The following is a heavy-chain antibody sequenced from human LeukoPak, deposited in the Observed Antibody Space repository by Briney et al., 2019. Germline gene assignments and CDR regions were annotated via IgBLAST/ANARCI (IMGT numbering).Heavy chain of an antibody. J-gene: IGHJ4*02. CDR2: ISDDGSNK. CDR3: ARNYGSSGNYFDS. V-gene: IGHV3-30-3*01. CDR1: GFTFSIYA. D-gene: IGHD3-22*01. Sequence: GGSLRLSCAASGFTFSIYAMHWVRQPPGKGLEWVAVISDDGSNKFYTDSVKGRFTVFRDNSKNTLYLQMNSLRAEDTAVYYCARNYGSSGNYFDSWGQGTLVTVSS.